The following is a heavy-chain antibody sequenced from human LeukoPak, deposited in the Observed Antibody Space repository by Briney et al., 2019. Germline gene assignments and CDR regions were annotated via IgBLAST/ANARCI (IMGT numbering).Heavy chain of an antibody. Sequence: PSGTLSPTCAVSGDSISSSNWWSWVRQPPGKGLEWIGEIYHSGSTNYNPSLKSRVTISVDKSKNQFSLKLSSVTAADTAVYYCARESFGGYSYEDAFDIWGQGTMVTVSS. V-gene: IGHV4-4*02. D-gene: IGHD5-18*01. CDR3: ARESFGGYSYEDAFDI. J-gene: IGHJ3*02. CDR2: IYHSGST. CDR1: GDSISSSNW.